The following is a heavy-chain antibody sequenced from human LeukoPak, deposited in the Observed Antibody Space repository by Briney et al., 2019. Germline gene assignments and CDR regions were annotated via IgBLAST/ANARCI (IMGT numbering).Heavy chain of an antibody. V-gene: IGHV4-59*01. CDR1: GGSISSYY. D-gene: IGHD3-10*01. Sequence: SETLSLTCTVSGGSISSYYWSWIRQPPGKGLEWIGYIYYTGGTNYNPSLKNRVTISVDTSKNQFSLKLSSVTAADTAVYYCARASMVRGVDYWGQGTLVTVSS. CDR2: IYYTGGT. J-gene: IGHJ4*02. CDR3: ARASMVRGVDY.